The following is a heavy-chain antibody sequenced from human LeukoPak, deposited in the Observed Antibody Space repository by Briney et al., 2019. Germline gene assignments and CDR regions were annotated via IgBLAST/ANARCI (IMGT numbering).Heavy chain of an antibody. J-gene: IGHJ4*02. D-gene: IGHD3-10*01. V-gene: IGHV4-61*02. Sequence: SETLSPTCTVSGDSISGNHYWNWLRQPAGKGLEWLGRIFTSGNSNYNPSLTSRVTISLDTSKDQFSLRLSSVTAADTAFYFCARESATSGSTDWGQGTLVTVSS. CDR2: IFTSGNS. CDR3: ARESATSGSTD. CDR1: GDSISGNHY.